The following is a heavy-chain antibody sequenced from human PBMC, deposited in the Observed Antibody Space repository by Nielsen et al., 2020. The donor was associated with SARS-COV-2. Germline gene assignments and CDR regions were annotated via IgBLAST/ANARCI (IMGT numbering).Heavy chain of an antibody. CDR3: ARVRSSGWYYYYYGMDV. Sequence: GGSLRLSCAASGFTFDDYAMHWVRQAPGKGLEWVSGISWNSGSIGYADSVKGRFTISRDNAKNSLYLQMNSLRAEDTALYYCARVRSSGWYYYYYGMDVWGQGTTVTVSS. CDR2: ISWNSGSI. V-gene: IGHV3-9*01. D-gene: IGHD6-19*01. J-gene: IGHJ6*02. CDR1: GFTFDDYA.